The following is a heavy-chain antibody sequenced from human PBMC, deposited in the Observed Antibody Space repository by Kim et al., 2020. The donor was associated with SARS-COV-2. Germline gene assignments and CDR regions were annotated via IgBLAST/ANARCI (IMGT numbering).Heavy chain of an antibody. Sequence: GSEKYYVDSVKGRFTISRDNAKNSLYLQMNSLRAEDTAVYYCARDPRGARWGQGTLVTVSS. CDR2: GSEK. V-gene: IGHV3-7*01. CDR3: ARDPRGAR. J-gene: IGHJ4*02.